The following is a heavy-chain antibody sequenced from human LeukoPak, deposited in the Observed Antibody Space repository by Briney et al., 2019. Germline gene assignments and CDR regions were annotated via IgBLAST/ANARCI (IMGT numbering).Heavy chain of an antibody. CDR2: IIPIFGTA. Sequence: SVKVSCKASGGTFISYAISWVRQAPGQGLEWMGGIIPIFGTANYAQKFQGRVTITADESTSTAYMELSSLRSEDTAVYYCARSTGTSSPLDYWGQGTLVTVSS. D-gene: IGHD1-1*01. CDR1: GGTFISYA. J-gene: IGHJ4*02. CDR3: ARSTGTSSPLDY. V-gene: IGHV1-69*13.